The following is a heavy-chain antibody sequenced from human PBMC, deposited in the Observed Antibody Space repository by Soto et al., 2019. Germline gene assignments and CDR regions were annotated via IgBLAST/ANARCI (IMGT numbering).Heavy chain of an antibody. CDR1: GFTFSNYA. V-gene: IGHV3-23*01. Sequence: PGGSLRLSCAASGFTFSNYAMNWVRHAPGKGLEWVSIIGGIGQYTFDADSVKGRFTISRDNSKSTLYLHVNSLRVDDTAVYYCAKRGGGNLPKIFHVWGHGALVTVSS. CDR3: AKRGGGNLPKIFHV. D-gene: IGHD3-16*01. J-gene: IGHJ1*01. CDR2: IGGIGQYT.